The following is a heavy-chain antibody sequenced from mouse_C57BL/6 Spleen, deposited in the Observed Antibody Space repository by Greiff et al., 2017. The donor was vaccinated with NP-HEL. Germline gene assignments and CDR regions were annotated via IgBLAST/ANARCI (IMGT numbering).Heavy chain of an antibody. J-gene: IGHJ1*03. CDR2: IHPNSGST. V-gene: IGHV1-64*01. CDR3: ARLHYYGSSYWYFDV. D-gene: IGHD1-1*01. Sequence: VQLQQPGAELVKPGASVKLSCKASGYTFTSYWMHWVKQRPGQGLEWIGMIHPNSGSTNNNEKFKSKATLTVDKSSSTAYMQLSSLTSEDSAVYYCARLHYYGSSYWYFDVWGTGTTVTVSS. CDR1: GYTFTSYW.